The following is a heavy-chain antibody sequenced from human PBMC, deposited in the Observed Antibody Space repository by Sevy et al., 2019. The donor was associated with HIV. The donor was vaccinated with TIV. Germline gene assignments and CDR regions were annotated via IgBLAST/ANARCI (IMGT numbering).Heavy chain of an antibody. CDR2: ISWNSGSI. V-gene: IGHV3-9*01. CDR3: AKVAAPDSSSWEGDDFDY. CDR1: GFTFVDYA. J-gene: IGHJ4*02. Sequence: GGSLRLSCAASGFTFVDYAMHWVRQAPGKGLEWVSGISWNSGSIGYADSVKGRFTISRDNAKNSLYLQMNSLRAEDTALYYCAKVAAPDSSSWEGDDFDYWGQGTLVTVSS. D-gene: IGHD6-13*01.